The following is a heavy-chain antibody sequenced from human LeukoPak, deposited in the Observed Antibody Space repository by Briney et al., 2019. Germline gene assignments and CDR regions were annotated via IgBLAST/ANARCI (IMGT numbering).Heavy chain of an antibody. CDR1: GYTFTGYY. J-gene: IGHJ3*02. CDR2: INPNSGGT. CDR3: ARDPLGVENAFDI. Sequence: VASVKVSCKASGYTFTGYYMHWVRQAPGQGLEWMGWINPNSGGTNYAQKFQGRVTMTRDTSISTAYMELSRLRSDDTAVYYCARDPLGVENAFDIWGQGTMVTVSS. V-gene: IGHV1-2*02. D-gene: IGHD1-26*01.